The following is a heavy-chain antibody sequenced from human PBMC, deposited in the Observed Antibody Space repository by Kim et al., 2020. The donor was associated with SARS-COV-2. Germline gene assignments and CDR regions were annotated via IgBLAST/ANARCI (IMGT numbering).Heavy chain of an antibody. Sequence: ADSVQVRLTISRDNSKNTLYLQLNSLRADDTAIYYCAREGDYCVDDWGQGTLVTVSS. V-gene: IGHV3-53*01. J-gene: IGHJ4*02. D-gene: IGHD4-17*01. CDR3: AREGDYCVDD.